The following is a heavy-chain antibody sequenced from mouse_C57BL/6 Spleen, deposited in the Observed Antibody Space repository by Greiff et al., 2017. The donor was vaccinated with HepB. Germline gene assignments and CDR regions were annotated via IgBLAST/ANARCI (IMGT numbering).Heavy chain of an antibody. J-gene: IGHJ2*01. Sequence: EVQVVESGPELVKPGASVKISCKASGYSFTDYNMNWVKQSNGKSLEWIGVINPNYGTTSYNQKFKGKATLTVDQSSSTAYMQLNSLTSEDSAVYYCARSGDYGSSYGNFDYWGQGTTLTVSS. V-gene: IGHV1-39*01. CDR2: INPNYGTT. CDR3: ARSGDYGSSYGNFDY. D-gene: IGHD1-1*01. CDR1: GYSFTDYN.